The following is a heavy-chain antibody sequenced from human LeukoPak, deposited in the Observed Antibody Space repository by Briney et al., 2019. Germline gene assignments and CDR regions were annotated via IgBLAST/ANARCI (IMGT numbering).Heavy chain of an antibody. CDR1: GFTFRSHA. J-gene: IGHJ4*02. CDR2: IKQDGSEK. CDR3: ARDQGYYDSSGYDYFDY. Sequence: GGSLRLSCAASGFTFRSHAMSWVRQAPGKGLEWVANIKQDGSEKYYVDSVKGRFTISRDNAKNSLYLQMNSLRAEDTAVYYCARDQGYYDSSGYDYFDYWGQGTLVTVSS. D-gene: IGHD3-22*01. V-gene: IGHV3-7*03.